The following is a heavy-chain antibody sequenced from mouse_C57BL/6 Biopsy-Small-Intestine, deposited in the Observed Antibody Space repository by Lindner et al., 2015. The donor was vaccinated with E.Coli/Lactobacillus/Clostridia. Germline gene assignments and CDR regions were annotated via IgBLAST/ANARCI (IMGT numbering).Heavy chain of an antibody. J-gene: IGHJ2*01. D-gene: IGHD5-5*01. CDR2: IYPGDGDT. V-gene: IGHV1-82*01. Sequence: VQLQESGPELVKPGASVKISCKASGYAFSNSWMSWIEQRPGKGLEWIGRIYPGDGDTNYNGKFNDKATLTADKSSNTAYMQLSSLTSEDSAVYFCATYATYVSYFDYWGQGTTLTVSS. CDR1: GYAFSNSW. CDR3: ATYATYVSYFDY.